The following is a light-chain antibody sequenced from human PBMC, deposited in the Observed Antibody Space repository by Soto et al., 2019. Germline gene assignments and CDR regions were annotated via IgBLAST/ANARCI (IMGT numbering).Light chain of an antibody. Sequence: QAVVTQEPSLTVSPGGTVTLTCASSTGAVTSGYYPNWFQQKPGQPPRPLIYSTNIRHSWTPARFSGSLLGGKAALTLSGVRPEDEAEYYCLLYYGGGQRVFGGGTKLTVL. CDR2: STN. J-gene: IGLJ3*02. V-gene: IGLV7-43*01. CDR1: TGAVTSGYY. CDR3: LLYYGGGQRV.